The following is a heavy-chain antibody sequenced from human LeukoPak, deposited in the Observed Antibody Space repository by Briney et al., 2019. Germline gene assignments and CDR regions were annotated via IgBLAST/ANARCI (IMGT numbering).Heavy chain of an antibody. CDR3: TRDLVGYDAFDV. CDR2: MNPDGGRT. J-gene: IGHJ3*01. D-gene: IGHD2-15*01. CDR1: GYIFMDYY. V-gene: IGHV1/OR15-1*04. Sequence: GASVKVSCKASGYIFMDYYIHWVRQAPGQGLEWMGRMNPDGGRTDFAQKFQGRVTMTTDMSINTAYMDLRSLTSGDTATYFCTRDLVGYDAFDVWGQGTLVSVSS.